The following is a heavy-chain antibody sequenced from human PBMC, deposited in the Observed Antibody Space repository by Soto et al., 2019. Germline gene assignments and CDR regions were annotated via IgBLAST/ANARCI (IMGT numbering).Heavy chain of an antibody. J-gene: IGHJ5*02. CDR3: AKFGHLERHTWFDP. CDR1: AFPSTQFA. V-gene: IGHV3-23*01. D-gene: IGHD1-1*01. CDR2: ISTGGGST. Sequence: SLRLSCAAFAFPSTQFALNWIRPEQGEGMERVSGISTGGGSTWYVDSVKGRFTITRNNSKNPRYLQMNNLRPEDTALYYCAKFGHLERHTWFDPWGQGALVQVS.